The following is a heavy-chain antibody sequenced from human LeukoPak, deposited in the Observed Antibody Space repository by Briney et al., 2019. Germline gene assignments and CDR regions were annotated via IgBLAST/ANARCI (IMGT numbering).Heavy chain of an antibody. J-gene: IGHJ4*02. CDR2: TSSSSSYI. CDR3: ARDVSVAGTGFDY. V-gene: IGHV3-21*01. CDR1: GFTFSSYS. D-gene: IGHD6-19*01. Sequence: GGSLRLSCAASGFTFSSYSMNWVRQAPGKGLEWVSSTSSSSSYIYYADSVKGRFTISRDNAKNSLYLQMNSLRAEDTAVYYCARDVSVAGTGFDYWGQGTLVTVSS.